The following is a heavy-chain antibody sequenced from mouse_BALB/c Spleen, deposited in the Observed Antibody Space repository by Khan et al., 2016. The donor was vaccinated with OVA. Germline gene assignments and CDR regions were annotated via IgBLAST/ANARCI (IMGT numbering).Heavy chain of an antibody. CDR1: GFNITDYY. CDR3: TRRDYEAMDY. D-gene: IGHD2-4*01. J-gene: IGHJ4*01. CDR2: IDPENGNT. Sequence: VQLQQSGAELVRPGALVKLSCKASGFNITDYYIHWVKQRPEQGLEWIGWIDPENGNTIYDPKFQGKASITADTSSNQAYLQLSSRTSEDTAVDYCTRRDYEAMDYWGQGTSVTVSS. V-gene: IGHV14-1*02.